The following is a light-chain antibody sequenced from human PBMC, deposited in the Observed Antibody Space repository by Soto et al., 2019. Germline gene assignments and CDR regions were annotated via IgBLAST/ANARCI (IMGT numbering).Light chain of an antibody. V-gene: IGKV3-11*01. CDR1: QSVRSS. Sequence: DIVLTQSPDTLSLSPGERATLSCRASQSVRSSLAWYQQKPGKAPRLLIYDASTWPTGIPARFSGSGSGTDFTLTIRSLEPEDFAVYYCQQRSNWPPEVTFGPGTKVDIK. CDR2: DAS. CDR3: QQRSNWPPEVT. J-gene: IGKJ3*01.